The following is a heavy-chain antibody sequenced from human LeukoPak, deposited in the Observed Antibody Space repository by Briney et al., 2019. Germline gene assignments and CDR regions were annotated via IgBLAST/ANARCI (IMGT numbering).Heavy chain of an antibody. CDR2: MNPNSGNT. CDR3: AREFRREYSSGWYVFP. CDR1: GYTFTSYD. V-gene: IGHV1-8*01. Sequence: ASVKVSCKASGYTFTSYDINWVRQATGQGLEWMGWMNPNSGNTGYAQKFQGRVTMTRNTSISTAYMGLSSLRSEDTAVYYCAREFRREYSSGWYVFPWGQGTLVTVSS. J-gene: IGHJ5*02. D-gene: IGHD6-19*01.